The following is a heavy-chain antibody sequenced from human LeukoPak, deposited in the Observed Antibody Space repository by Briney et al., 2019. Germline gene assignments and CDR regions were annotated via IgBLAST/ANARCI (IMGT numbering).Heavy chain of an antibody. V-gene: IGHV4-59*01. CDR3: ARTTDSIIGTTGTFDY. Sequence: SETLSLTCTVSGGSISSYYWNWIRQPPGKGLEWIGYIYYSGSTNYNPALKSRVTISLDTSKNQISLKLSSVTAADTAVYYCARTTDSIIGTTGTFDYWGQGTLVTVSS. D-gene: IGHD1-20*01. CDR1: GGSISSYY. CDR2: IYYSGST. J-gene: IGHJ4*02.